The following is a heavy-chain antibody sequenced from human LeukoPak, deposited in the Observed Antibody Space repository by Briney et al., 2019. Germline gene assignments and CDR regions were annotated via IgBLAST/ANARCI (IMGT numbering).Heavy chain of an antibody. CDR2: IYPGDSDT. V-gene: IGHV5-51*01. CDR3: ARHCSRSSSNWFDP. Sequence: GESLKISCKGSGYSFISYWIGWVRQMPGKGLEWMVIIYPGDSDTRYSPSCQGQVTISADKSISTAYLQWSSLKASDTAMYYCARHCSRSSSNWFDPWGQGTLVTVSS. CDR1: GYSFISYW. D-gene: IGHD6-6*01. J-gene: IGHJ5*02.